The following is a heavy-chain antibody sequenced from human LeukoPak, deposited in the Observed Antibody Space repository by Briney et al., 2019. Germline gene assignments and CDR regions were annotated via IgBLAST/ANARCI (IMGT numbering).Heavy chain of an antibody. CDR2: INPNSGGT. V-gene: IGHV1-2*02. CDR1: GYTFTGYY. CDR3: AGAPPDLYYYYSIDV. J-gene: IGHJ6*01. Sequence: ASVKVSCKASGYTFTGYYMHWVRQAPGQGLEWMGWINPNSGGTNYAQKFQGRVTMTRDTSISTAYMELSRLRSDDTAVYYFAGAPPDLYYYYSIDVWGQGNTGTVSS.